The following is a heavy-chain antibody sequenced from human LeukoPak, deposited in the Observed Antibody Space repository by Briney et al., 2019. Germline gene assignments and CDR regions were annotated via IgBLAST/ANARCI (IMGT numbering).Heavy chain of an antibody. Sequence: PGGSLRLSCAASGFTFTTYRMHWVRQAPGKGLEYVSGISSDGGSTYYANSVTGRFTISRDNSKNTLYLQMGSLRGEDMAVYSCATEEVELWSGFGYWGQGTLVTVSS. D-gene: IGHD5-18*01. J-gene: IGHJ4*02. V-gene: IGHV3-64*01. CDR1: GFTFTTYR. CDR2: ISSDGGST. CDR3: ATEEVELWSGFGY.